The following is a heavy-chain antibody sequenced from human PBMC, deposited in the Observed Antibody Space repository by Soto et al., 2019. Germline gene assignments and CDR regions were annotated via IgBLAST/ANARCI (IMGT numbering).Heavy chain of an antibody. CDR1: GFTFSSYA. Sequence: PWGSLRLSCAASGFTFSSYAMSWVRQAPGKGLEWVSAISGSGGSTYYADSVKGRFTISRDNSKNTLYLQMNSLRAEDTAVYYCAKGRWGSSSNNWFDPWGQGTLVTVSS. D-gene: IGHD6-6*01. J-gene: IGHJ5*02. CDR3: AKGRWGSSSNNWFDP. CDR2: ISGSGGST. V-gene: IGHV3-23*01.